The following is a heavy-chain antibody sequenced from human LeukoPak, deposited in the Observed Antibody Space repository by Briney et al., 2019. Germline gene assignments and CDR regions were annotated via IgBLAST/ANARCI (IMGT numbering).Heavy chain of an antibody. CDR2: IVVGSGNT. CDR3: AADPSYSSGYRYYFDY. Sequence: ASVKVSCKTSGFTFISSAVQWVRQAGGQRLEWIGWIVVGSGNTNYAQKFQERVTITRDMSTSTAYMELSSLRSEDTAVYYCAADPSYSSGYRYYFDYWGQGTLVTVSS. J-gene: IGHJ4*02. V-gene: IGHV1-58*01. CDR1: GFTFISSA. D-gene: IGHD3-22*01.